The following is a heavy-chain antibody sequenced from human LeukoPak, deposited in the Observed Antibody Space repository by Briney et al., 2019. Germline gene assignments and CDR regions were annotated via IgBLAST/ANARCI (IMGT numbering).Heavy chain of an antibody. J-gene: IGHJ5*02. Sequence: SETLSLTCTVSGGSISSYYWSWIRQPPGKGLEWIGHIYYSGSTNYNPSLKSRVTISVDTSKHQFSLKLSSVTAADTAVYYCARGVVAATPKGDWFDPWGQGTLVTVSS. CDR2: IYYSGST. CDR3: ARGVVAATPKGDWFDP. D-gene: IGHD2-15*01. V-gene: IGHV4-59*01. CDR1: GGSISSYY.